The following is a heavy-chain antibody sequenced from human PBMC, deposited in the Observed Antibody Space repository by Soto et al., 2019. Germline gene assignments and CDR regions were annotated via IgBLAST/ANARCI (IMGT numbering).Heavy chain of an antibody. D-gene: IGHD1-1*01. CDR2: TYYRSRWYN. V-gene: IGHV6-1*01. J-gene: IGHJ6*03. CDR3: AGTTWRQWNYTDV. CDR1: GDSVSSNSAA. Sequence: SQTLSLTCAISGDSVSSNSAAWNWIRQSPSRGLEWLGRTYYRSRWYNDYAVSVKSRITVNPDTSKNQLSLHLNSLTPEDTAVYYCAGTTWRQWNYTDVWDTGPTVTVFS.